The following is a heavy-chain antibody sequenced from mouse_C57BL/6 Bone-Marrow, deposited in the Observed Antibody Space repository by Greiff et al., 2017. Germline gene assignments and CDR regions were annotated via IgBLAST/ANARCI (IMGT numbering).Heavy chain of an antibody. D-gene: IGHD1-1*01. V-gene: IGHV1-52*01. J-gene: IGHJ1*03. CDR3: ARYSITTVVGRYFDV. Sequence: QVQLKQPGAELVRPGSSVKLSCKASGYTFTSYWMHWVKQRPIQGLEWIGNIDPSDSETHYNQKFKDKATLTVDKSSSTAYMQLSSLTSEDSAVYYCARYSITTVVGRYFDVWGTGTTVTVSS. CDR2: IDPSDSET. CDR1: GYTFTSYW.